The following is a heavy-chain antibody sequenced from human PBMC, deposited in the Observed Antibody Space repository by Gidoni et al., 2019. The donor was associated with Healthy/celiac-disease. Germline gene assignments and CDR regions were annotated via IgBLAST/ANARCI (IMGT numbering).Heavy chain of an antibody. V-gene: IGHV1-8*01. Sequence: QVQLVQSGAAVKSPGASVKVSCKASADTFTSYDINWVRQATGQGLEWMGWMNPNSGNTGYAQKFQGRVTMTRNTTISTAYMELSSLRSEDTAVYYCARKVVVAATPRYYYYYGMDVWGQGTTVTVSS. CDR3: ARKVVVAATPRYYYYYGMDV. D-gene: IGHD2-15*01. CDR1: ADTFTSYD. J-gene: IGHJ6*02. CDR2: MNPNSGNT.